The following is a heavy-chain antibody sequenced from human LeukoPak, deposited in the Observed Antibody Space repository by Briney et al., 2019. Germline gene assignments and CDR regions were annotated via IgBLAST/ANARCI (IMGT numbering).Heavy chain of an antibody. CDR3: ARSTSGTYDY. V-gene: IGHV3-74*03. Sequence: GGSLRLSCAASGFTFSSYWMHWVRQVPGKGLMWVSRVRSDGTGPTYAASVKGRFTTSRDNAKNTLYLQMNSLRAEDTAVYYCARSTSGTYDYWGQGTSVIVSS. CDR2: VRSDGTGP. J-gene: IGHJ4*02. CDR1: GFTFSSYW. D-gene: IGHD1-26*01.